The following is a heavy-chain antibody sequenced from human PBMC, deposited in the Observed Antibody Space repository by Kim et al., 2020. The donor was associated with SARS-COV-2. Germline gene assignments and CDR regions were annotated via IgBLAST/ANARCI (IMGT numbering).Heavy chain of an antibody. CDR1: GGTFSSYA. D-gene: IGHD6-19*01. CDR2: IIPIFGTA. CDR3: ASPDGYSSGWYNYYYYYGMAV. J-gene: IGHJ6*02. V-gene: IGHV1-69*13. Sequence: SVKVSCKASGGTFSSYAISWVRQAPGQGLEWMGGIIPIFGTANYAQKFQGRVTITADESTSTAYMELSSLRSEDTAVYYCASPDGYSSGWYNYYYYYGMAVWGQGTTVTVSS.